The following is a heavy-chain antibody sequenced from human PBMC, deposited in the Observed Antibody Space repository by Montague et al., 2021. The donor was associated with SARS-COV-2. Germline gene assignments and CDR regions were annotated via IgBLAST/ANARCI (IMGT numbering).Heavy chain of an antibody. CDR1: GGSISSSSYY. CDR3: ARDLWVWLSVEGSFDC. V-gene: IGHV4-39*07. J-gene: IGHJ4*02. CDR2: IYYTGNT. D-gene: IGHD5-12*01. Sequence: SETLSLTCTVSGGSISSSSYYWGWIRQPPGKGLEWIGSIYYTGNTYYNPSLKSRVTISVDTSKNQFSLKLSSVTAADTAVYYCARDLWVWLSVEGSFDCWGQGALVTVSS.